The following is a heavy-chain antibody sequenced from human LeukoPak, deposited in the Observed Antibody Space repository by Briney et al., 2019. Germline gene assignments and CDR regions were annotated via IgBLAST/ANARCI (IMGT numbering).Heavy chain of an antibody. D-gene: IGHD1-14*01. V-gene: IGHV1-46*01. CDR2: INPSGGTT. Sequence: ASVKVSCKASGYTFTSYSIHWVRQAPGQGLEWMGIINPSGGTTTYTQKFQGRVTMTRDTSISTAYMELSRLRSDDTAVYYCARQAPGDYWGQGTLVTVSS. CDR3: ARQAPGDY. J-gene: IGHJ4*02. CDR1: GYTFTSYS.